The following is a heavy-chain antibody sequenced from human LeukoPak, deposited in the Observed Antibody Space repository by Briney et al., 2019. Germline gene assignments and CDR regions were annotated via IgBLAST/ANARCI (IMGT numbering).Heavy chain of an antibody. CDR1: GFPFSSHG. Sequence: KSGGTLRLSCAASGFPFSSHGMSWVRQAPGKGLEWVSSISSSSNYIYYVDSVKGRFTISRDNAKNSLYLQMNSLRAEDTAIYYCARDLGSYSSGWYMGFDYWGQGTLVTVSS. J-gene: IGHJ4*02. D-gene: IGHD6-19*01. V-gene: IGHV3-21*01. CDR2: ISSSSNYI. CDR3: ARDLGSYSSGWYMGFDY.